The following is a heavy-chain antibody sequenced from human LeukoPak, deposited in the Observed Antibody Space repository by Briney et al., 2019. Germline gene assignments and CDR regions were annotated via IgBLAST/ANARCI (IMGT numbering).Heavy chain of an antibody. CDR1: GGTFSSYA. D-gene: IGHD4-17*01. J-gene: IGHJ3*02. CDR3: ASGDGGAPVTTRSVAFDI. Sequence: SVKVSCKASGGTFSSYAISWVRQAPGQGLEWMGGIIPIFDTANYAQKFQGRVAITTDESTSTAYMELSSLRSEDTAVYYCASGDGGAPVTTRSVAFDIWGQGTMLTVSS. CDR2: IIPIFDTA. V-gene: IGHV1-69*05.